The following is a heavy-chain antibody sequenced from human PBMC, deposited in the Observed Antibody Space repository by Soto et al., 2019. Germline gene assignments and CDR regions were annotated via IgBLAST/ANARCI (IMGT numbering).Heavy chain of an antibody. J-gene: IGHJ5*02. CDR1: GFTFSSYA. D-gene: IGHD2-2*01. Sequence: SLRLSCAASGFTFSSYAMHWVRQAPGKGLEWVAVISYDGSNKYYADSVKGRFTISRDNSKNTLYLQMNSLRAEDTAVYYCASGYCSSTSCQDWGFDPWGQGTLVTV. V-gene: IGHV3-30-3*01. CDR2: ISYDGSNK. CDR3: ASGYCSSTSCQDWGFDP.